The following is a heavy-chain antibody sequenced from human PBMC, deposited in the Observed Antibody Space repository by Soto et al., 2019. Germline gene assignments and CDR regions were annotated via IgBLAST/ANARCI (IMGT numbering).Heavy chain of an antibody. CDR3: AHSLFCSTNVCREKKYIWFGP. Sequence: GPMLVNPTETLTLTSIFSRFSLSTTGIAVGWIRQPPGKALEWLAVIFWDDDKRYSPSLKNRLTITKDTSKNEVVLTMTNVDPVDTARYHCAHSLFCSTNVCREKKYIWFGPWGQGTLVTVSS. J-gene: IGHJ5*02. CDR1: RFSLSTTGIA. CDR2: IFWDDDK. V-gene: IGHV2-5*02. D-gene: IGHD2-8*01.